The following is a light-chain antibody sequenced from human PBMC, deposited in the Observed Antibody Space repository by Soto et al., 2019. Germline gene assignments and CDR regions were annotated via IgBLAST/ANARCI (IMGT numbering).Light chain of an antibody. J-gene: IGKJ2*01. V-gene: IGKV3-15*01. CDR1: QSVSSN. Sequence: EIVMTQSPATLSVSPGERATLSCRASQSVSSNLAWYQQTPGQAPRLLIYGASTRATGIPDRFSGSRSGTEFTLTISSLQSEEFAVYYCQQYNNWPYTFGQGTKLEIK. CDR2: GAS. CDR3: QQYNNWPYT.